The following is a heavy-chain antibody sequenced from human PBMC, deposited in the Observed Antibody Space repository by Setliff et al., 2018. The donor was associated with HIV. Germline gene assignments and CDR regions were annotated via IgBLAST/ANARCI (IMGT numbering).Heavy chain of an antibody. V-gene: IGHV4-61*02. CDR1: GGSISSGSYY. Sequence: PSETLSLTCTVSGGSISSGSYYWSWIRQPAGKGLEWIGRIYASGSTNYNPSLKGRVTTSVDTSKNQFSLKLGSVTAADTAMYYCARATYYYDSSGYYYKSYYFDYWGQGTLVTVSS. CDR2: IYASGST. J-gene: IGHJ4*02. CDR3: ARATYYYDSSGYYYKSYYFDY. D-gene: IGHD3-22*01.